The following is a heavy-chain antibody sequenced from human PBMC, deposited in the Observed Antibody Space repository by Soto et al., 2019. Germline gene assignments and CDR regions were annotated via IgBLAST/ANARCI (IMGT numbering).Heavy chain of an antibody. CDR1: GFSLSTSGVG. D-gene: IGHD2-15*01. CDR2: IYWDDDK. Sequence: QITLKESGPTLVKPTQTLTLTCTFSGFSLSTSGVGVGWIRQPPGKALEWLALIYWDDDKRYSPSLKSRLTITNDTSKNQVVLTMTNMDPVDTATYYCAHRMRKRIPYYFDYWGQGTLVTVSS. J-gene: IGHJ4*02. CDR3: AHRMRKRIPYYFDY. V-gene: IGHV2-5*02.